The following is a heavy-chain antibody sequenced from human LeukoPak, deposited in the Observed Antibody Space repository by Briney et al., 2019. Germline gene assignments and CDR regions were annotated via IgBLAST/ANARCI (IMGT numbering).Heavy chain of an antibody. CDR1: SGSISSGSYY. CDR2: IYTSGST. D-gene: IGHD3-10*01. J-gene: IGHJ4*02. V-gene: IGHV4-61*02. Sequence: SETLSLTCTVSSGSISSGSYYWSWIRQPAGKGLEWIGRIYTSGSTNYNPSLKSRVTISVDTSKNQFSLKLSSVTAADTAVYYCASRSMVRGVMFDYWGQGTLVTVSS. CDR3: ASRSMVRGVMFDY.